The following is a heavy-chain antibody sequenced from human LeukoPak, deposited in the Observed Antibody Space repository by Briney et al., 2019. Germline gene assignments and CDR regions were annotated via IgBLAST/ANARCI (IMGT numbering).Heavy chain of an antibody. D-gene: IGHD6-25*01. Sequence: GGSLRLSCAASGFTFSSYSMNCVRQAPGKGLEWVSSISSSSSYIYYADSVKGRFTISRDNAKNSLYLQMNSLRAEDTAVYYCARVSYSSGGFDYWGQGTLVTVSS. CDR3: ARVSYSSGGFDY. V-gene: IGHV3-21*01. CDR2: ISSSSSYI. J-gene: IGHJ4*02. CDR1: GFTFSSYS.